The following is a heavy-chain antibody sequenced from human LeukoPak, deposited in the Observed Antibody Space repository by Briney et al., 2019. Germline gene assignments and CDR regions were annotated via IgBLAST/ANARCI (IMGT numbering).Heavy chain of an antibody. CDR3: VREASTSYYDSSGYYRQTEAFDI. CDR1: GDSISGYY. V-gene: IGHV4-59*01. D-gene: IGHD3-22*01. CDR2: INYSGTT. J-gene: IGHJ3*02. Sequence: SETLSLTCTVSGDSISGYYWSWIRQPPGKGLVWIGYINYSGTTNYNPSLKSRVTISADTSKNQFSLKLSSVTAADTAVYFCVREASTSYYDSSGYYRQTEAFDIWGQGTVVTVSS.